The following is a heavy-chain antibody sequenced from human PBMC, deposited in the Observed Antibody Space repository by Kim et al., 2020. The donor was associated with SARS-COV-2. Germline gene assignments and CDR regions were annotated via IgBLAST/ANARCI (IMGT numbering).Heavy chain of an antibody. CDR1: GLIFNNAW. CDR2: IKSKTDGGTT. CDR3: TTQGILPGD. V-gene: IGHV3-15*01. D-gene: IGHD3-9*01. Sequence: GGSLRLSCAASGLIFNNAWMTWVRQAPGKGLEWIGRIKSKTDGGTTDYAAPVKGRFTVSGDDSKSTLYLQMNSLRMEDTGVYYCTTQGILPGDWGQGTLV. J-gene: IGHJ4*02.